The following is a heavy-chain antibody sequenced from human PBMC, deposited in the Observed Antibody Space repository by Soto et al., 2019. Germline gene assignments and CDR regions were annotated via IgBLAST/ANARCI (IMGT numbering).Heavy chain of an antibody. V-gene: IGHV4-59*08. CDR1: GGSISPYY. J-gene: IGHJ3*02. D-gene: IGHD1-26*01. CDR2: IYYSGST. Sequence: SETLSLTCTVSGGSISPYYWNWIRQPPGKGLEWIGDIYYSGSTNYNPSLKTRVTISVDTSKNQFSLKLSSVTAADTAVYYCTRVGATPREFDIWGQGKMVTVSS. CDR3: TRVGATPREFDI.